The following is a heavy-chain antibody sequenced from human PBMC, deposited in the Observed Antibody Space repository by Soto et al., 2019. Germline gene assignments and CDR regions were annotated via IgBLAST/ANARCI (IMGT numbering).Heavy chain of an antibody. D-gene: IGHD2-2*01. V-gene: IGHV4-39*01. Sequence: PSDTLSLTCTVSGGSISSSSYYWGWIRHPPGKGLEWIGSIYYSGSTYYNPSLKSRVTISVDTSKNQFSLKLSSVTAADTAVYCCARHGPIGSSTGNNWFDPWGQGTLVTVSS. CDR1: GGSISSSSYY. J-gene: IGHJ5*02. CDR3: ARHGPIGSSTGNNWFDP. CDR2: IYYSGST.